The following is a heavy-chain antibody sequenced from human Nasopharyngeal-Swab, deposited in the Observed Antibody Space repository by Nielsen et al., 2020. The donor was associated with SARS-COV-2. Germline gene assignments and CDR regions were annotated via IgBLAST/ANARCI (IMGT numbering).Heavy chain of an antibody. V-gene: IGHV3-49*04. J-gene: IGHJ4*02. Sequence: GSLRLSCTTSGFTFGDYAMSWVRQAPGKGLEWVGFIRSEANGGTAEYAVSVEGRFSISRDDSKSIAYLQMNSLKTEDTAVYYCTGYSTIFYWGQGTLVTVSS. CDR2: IRSEANGGTA. D-gene: IGHD2-2*01. CDR1: GFTFGDYA. CDR3: TGYSTIFY.